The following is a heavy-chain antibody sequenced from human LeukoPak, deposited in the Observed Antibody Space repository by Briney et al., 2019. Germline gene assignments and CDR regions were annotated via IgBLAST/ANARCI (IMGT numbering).Heavy chain of an antibody. D-gene: IGHD6-19*01. CDR1: GGTFSSYA. J-gene: IGHJ4*02. Sequence: SVKVSCKASGGTFSSYAISWVRQAPGQGLEWMGRIIPILGIANYAQKFQGRVTITADKSTSTAYMELSSLRSEDTAVYYCARGPYSSVSFDYWGQGTLVTVSS. V-gene: IGHV1-69*04. CDR2: IIPILGIA. CDR3: ARGPYSSVSFDY.